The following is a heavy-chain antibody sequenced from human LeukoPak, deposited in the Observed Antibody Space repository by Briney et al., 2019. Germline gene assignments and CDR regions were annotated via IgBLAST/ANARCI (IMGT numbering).Heavy chain of an antibody. CDR3: ARVGQWLASDWFDP. V-gene: IGHV4-38-2*01. CDR2: IYHSGST. D-gene: IGHD6-19*01. CDR1: GYSISSGYC. J-gene: IGHJ5*02. Sequence: SETLSLTCAVSGYSISSGYCWGWIRQPPGKGLEWIGSIYHSGSTYYNPSLKSRVTISVDTSKSQFSLKLSSVTAADTAVYYCARVGQWLASDWFDPWGQGTLVTVSS.